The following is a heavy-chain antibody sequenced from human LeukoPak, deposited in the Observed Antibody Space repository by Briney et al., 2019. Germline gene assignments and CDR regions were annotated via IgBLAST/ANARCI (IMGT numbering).Heavy chain of an antibody. CDR1: GGSISGYY. J-gene: IGHJ2*01. CDR3: ARGKAAVAGANWYFDL. CDR2: IHHSGSA. V-gene: IGHV4-34*01. D-gene: IGHD6-19*01. Sequence: SETLSLTCAVYGGSISGYYWNWIRQPPGKGLEWIAEIHHSGSANYNPSLKSRVTISIDTSKNQFSLKLSSVTAADTAVYYCARGKAAVAGANWYFDLWGRGTLVTVSS.